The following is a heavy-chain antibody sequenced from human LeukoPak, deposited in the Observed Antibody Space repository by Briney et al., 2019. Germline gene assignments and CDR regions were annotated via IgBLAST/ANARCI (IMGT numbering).Heavy chain of an antibody. CDR2: ISSSSSYI. CDR3: ARGAYSSGWAYFDH. J-gene: IGHJ4*02. CDR1: GFTFSNYA. D-gene: IGHD6-19*01. V-gene: IGHV3-21*01. Sequence: GGSLRLSCAASGFTFSNYAMSWVRQAPGKGLEWVSSISSSSSYIYYADSVKGRFTISRDNAKNSLYLHMDSLRAEDTAVYYCARGAYSSGWAYFDHWGQGTLVTVSS.